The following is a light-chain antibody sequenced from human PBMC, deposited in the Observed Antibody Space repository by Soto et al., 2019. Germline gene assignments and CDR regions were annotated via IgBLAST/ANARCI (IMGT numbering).Light chain of an antibody. Sequence: DIVMTQSPDSLAVSLGERATINCKSSQSVLYNANNKNYLVWYQQKPGQPPKLLIYWASTRESGVPDRFSGSGSGTDFTLTISSLQAEDVAVYYCQQHYSTLSWTFGQGTKVEIK. J-gene: IGKJ1*01. V-gene: IGKV4-1*01. CDR3: QQHYSTLSWT. CDR1: QSVLYNANNKNY. CDR2: WAS.